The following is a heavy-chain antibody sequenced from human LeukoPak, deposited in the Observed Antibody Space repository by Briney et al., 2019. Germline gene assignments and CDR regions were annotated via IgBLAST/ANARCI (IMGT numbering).Heavy chain of an antibody. J-gene: IGHJ4*02. Sequence: GGSLRLSCAASGFTFDDYAMHWVRQAPGKGLEWVSLISGDGGSTYYADSVKGRFTISRDNAKNSLYLQMNSLRAEDTAVYYCARDNNNGFGYWGQGILVTVSS. D-gene: IGHD1/OR15-1a*01. CDR2: ISGDGGST. V-gene: IGHV3-43*02. CDR1: GFTFDDYA. CDR3: ARDNNNGFGY.